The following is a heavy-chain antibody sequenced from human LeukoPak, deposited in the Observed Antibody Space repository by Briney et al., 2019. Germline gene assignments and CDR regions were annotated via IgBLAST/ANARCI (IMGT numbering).Heavy chain of an antibody. CDR3: ARDGAVAATSRWFDP. V-gene: IGHV1-2*02. J-gene: IGHJ5*02. Sequence: ASVKVSCKASGYTFTGYYMHWVRQAPGQGLEWMGWINPNSGGTNYAQKFQGRVTMTTDTSTSTAYMELRSLRSDDTAVYYCARDGAVAATSRWFDPWGQGTLVTVSS. CDR2: INPNSGGT. CDR1: GYTFTGYY. D-gene: IGHD6-19*01.